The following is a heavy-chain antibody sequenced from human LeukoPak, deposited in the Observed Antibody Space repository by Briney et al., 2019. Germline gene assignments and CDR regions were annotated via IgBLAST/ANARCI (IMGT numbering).Heavy chain of an antibody. CDR2: IYTRGST. CDR1: GGSISSGSYY. J-gene: IGHJ3*02. V-gene: IGHV4-61*02. Sequence: SQTLSLTCTVSGGSISSGSYYWSWIRQPAGKGLEWIGRIYTRGSTNYNPSLKSRVTISVDTSKNQFSLKLSSVTAADTAVYYCARGGYCSGGSCSIDAFDIWGQGTMVTVSS. D-gene: IGHD2-15*01. CDR3: ARGGYCSGGSCSIDAFDI.